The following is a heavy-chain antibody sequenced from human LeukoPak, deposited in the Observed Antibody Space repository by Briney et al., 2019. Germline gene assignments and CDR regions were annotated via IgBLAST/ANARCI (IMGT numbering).Heavy chain of an antibody. CDR3: ARSGSSGWYHFDL. J-gene: IGHJ2*01. CDR1: GYIFSNFG. Sequence: ASVKVSCKAAGYIFSNFGISWVRQAPGQGLKWMGVINPSGGSTSYAQKFQGRVTMTRDTSTSTVYMELSSLRSEDTAVYYCARSGSSGWYHFDLWGRGTLVTVSS. V-gene: IGHV1-46*01. CDR2: INPSGGST. D-gene: IGHD6-19*01.